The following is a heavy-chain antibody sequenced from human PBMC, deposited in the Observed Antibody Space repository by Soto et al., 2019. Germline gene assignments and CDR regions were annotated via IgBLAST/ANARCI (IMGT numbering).Heavy chain of an antibody. CDR3: ARGQRYCSGGSCSEYYYYYMDV. CDR1: GGSFSGYY. J-gene: IGHJ6*03. V-gene: IGHV4-34*01. D-gene: IGHD2-15*01. Sequence: SETLSLTCAVYGGSFSGYYWSWIRQPPGKGLEWIGEINHSGSTNYNPSLKSRVTISVDTSKNQFSLKLSSVTAADTAVYYCARGQRYCSGGSCSEYYYYYMDVWGKGTTVTVSS. CDR2: INHSGST.